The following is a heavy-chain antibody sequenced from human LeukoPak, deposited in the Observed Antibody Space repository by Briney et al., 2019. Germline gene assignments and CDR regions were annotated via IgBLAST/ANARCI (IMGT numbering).Heavy chain of an antibody. D-gene: IGHD5-18*01. J-gene: IGHJ6*02. V-gene: IGHV1-2*04. Sequence: GASVKVSCKASGYTFTGYYMHWVRQAPGQGLEWMGWINPNSGGTNYAQKFQGWVTMTRDTSISTAYMELSRLRSDDTTVYYCARGGQLWSVYYYYYGMDVWGQGTTVTVSS. CDR3: ARGGQLWSVYYYYYGMDV. CDR2: INPNSGGT. CDR1: GYTFTGYY.